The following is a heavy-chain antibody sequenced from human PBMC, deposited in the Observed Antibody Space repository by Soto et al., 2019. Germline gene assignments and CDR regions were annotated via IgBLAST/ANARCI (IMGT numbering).Heavy chain of an antibody. Sequence: SETLSLTCAVSGGSISSSNWWSWVRQPPGKGLEWIGEIYHSGSTNYNPSLKSRVTISVDKSKNQFSLKLSSVTAAGTAVYYCARDGHGDYVDYFDCWGQGTLVTVSS. V-gene: IGHV4-4*02. CDR1: GGSISSSNW. D-gene: IGHD4-17*01. CDR2: IYHSGST. J-gene: IGHJ4*02. CDR3: ARDGHGDYVDYFDC.